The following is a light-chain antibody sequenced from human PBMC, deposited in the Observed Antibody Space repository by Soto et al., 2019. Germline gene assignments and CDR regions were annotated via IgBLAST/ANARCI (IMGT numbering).Light chain of an antibody. CDR2: EVS. V-gene: IGLV2-14*01. Sequence: QSALTQPASVSGSPGQSITISCTETSSDVGGYNSVSWYQQHPGKAPKLMIFEVSNRPSGVSNRFSGSKSGSTASLTISGLHTEDEADYYCSSYTTSSTLWVFGGGTKLTVL. CDR1: SSDVGGYNS. J-gene: IGLJ3*02. CDR3: SSYTTSSTLWV.